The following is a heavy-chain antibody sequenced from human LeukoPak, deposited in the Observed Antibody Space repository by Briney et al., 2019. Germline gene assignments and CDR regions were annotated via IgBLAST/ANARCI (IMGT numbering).Heavy chain of an antibody. V-gene: IGHV4-4*07. J-gene: IGHJ6*02. CDR1: GGSISSYY. D-gene: IGHD3-22*01. Sequence: SETLSLTCTVSGGSISSYYWSWIRQAAGKGLEWIGRIYTSGSTNYNPSLRSRVTMSVDTSKNQFSLKLSSVTAADTAVYYCARDAGAGPYYYDSSGYYYYGMDVWGQGTTVTVSS. CDR2: IYTSGST. CDR3: ARDAGAGPYYYDSSGYYYYGMDV.